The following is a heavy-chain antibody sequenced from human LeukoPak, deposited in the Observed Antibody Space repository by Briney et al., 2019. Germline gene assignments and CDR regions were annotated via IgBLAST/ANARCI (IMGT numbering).Heavy chain of an antibody. D-gene: IGHD3-9*01. J-gene: IGHJ6*03. V-gene: IGHV3-23*01. CDR3: ARDGGEYYDILTGYYPRLYYMDV. Sequence: GGSLRLSCAASGFTFNNYIMNWVRQAPGKGLEWVSAISGSGGRTYYADSVKGRFTISRDNSKNTLYLQMNSLRAEDTAVYYCARDGGEYYDILTGYYPRLYYMDVWGKGTTVTISS. CDR1: GFTFNNYI. CDR2: ISGSGGRT.